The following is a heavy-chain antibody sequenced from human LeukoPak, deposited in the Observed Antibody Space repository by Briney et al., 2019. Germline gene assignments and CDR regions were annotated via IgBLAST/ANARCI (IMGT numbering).Heavy chain of an antibody. CDR1: GFTFSSYG. D-gene: IGHD6-19*01. Sequence: GRSLRLSCAASGFTFSSYGMHWVRQAPGKGLEWVAVISYDGSNKYYADSVKGRFTISRDNSKNTLYLQMNSLRAEDTAVYYCAKDLGSSGSYYYGMDVWGQGTTVTVSS. V-gene: IGHV3-30*18. J-gene: IGHJ6*02. CDR3: AKDLGSSGSYYYGMDV. CDR2: ISYDGSNK.